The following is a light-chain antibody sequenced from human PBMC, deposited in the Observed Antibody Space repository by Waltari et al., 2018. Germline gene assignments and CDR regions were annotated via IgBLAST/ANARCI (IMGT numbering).Light chain of an antibody. Sequence: DIVMTQSPDSLAVSLGERATINCKSSQSILYRSSNRNALAWYQQKPGQPPKLLFFWAATRESGAPDRFSVSGSGTDFTLTISSLQAEDVAVYYCQQYYNAPLTFGGVTKVEIK. CDR1: QSILYRSSNRNA. CDR2: WAA. CDR3: QQYYNAPLT. J-gene: IGKJ4*01. V-gene: IGKV4-1*01.